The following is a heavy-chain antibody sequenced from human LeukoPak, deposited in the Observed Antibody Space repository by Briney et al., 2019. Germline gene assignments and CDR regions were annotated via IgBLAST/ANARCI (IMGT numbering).Heavy chain of an antibody. Sequence: NPGGSLRLSCAASGFTFSDYYLSWIRQAPGKGLEWVSYISTSSSSVYYADSVEGRFTISRDNAKNSLYLQMNSLRAEDTAVYYCARGHYGLDVWGQGTTVTVSS. V-gene: IGHV3-11*01. CDR2: ISTSSSSV. CDR3: ARGHYGLDV. CDR1: GFTFSDYY. J-gene: IGHJ6*02.